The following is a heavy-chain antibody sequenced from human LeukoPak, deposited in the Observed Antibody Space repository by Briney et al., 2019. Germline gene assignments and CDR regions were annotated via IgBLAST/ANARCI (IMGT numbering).Heavy chain of an antibody. CDR1: GFTFSSSA. CDR2: IRFDGTNK. Sequence: PGGSLRLSCAASGFTFSSSAMQWVRQAPGKGLEWVAFIRFDGTNKYYADSVKGRFTISRDNSKNTLYLQMNSLRAEDTAVYYCAKGYSYGYEYWGQGALVTVSS. J-gene: IGHJ4*02. V-gene: IGHV3-30*02. D-gene: IGHD5-18*01. CDR3: AKGYSYGYEY.